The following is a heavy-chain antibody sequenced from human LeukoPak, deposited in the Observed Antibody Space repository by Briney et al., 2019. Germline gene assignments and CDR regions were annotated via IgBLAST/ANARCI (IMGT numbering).Heavy chain of an antibody. CDR3: AREQANYYILTGLVF. Sequence: LRLSSAAAGFTFIPSGMPRVRQAPGKGLEWVAVIWYDGSNKYYADSVKGRFTISRDNSKNTLSLQRNSLRAEDTAVYNCAREQANYYILTGLVFWGQGTLVTVSS. J-gene: IGHJ4*02. CDR1: GFTFIPSG. D-gene: IGHD3-9*01. V-gene: IGHV3-33*01. CDR2: IWYDGSNK.